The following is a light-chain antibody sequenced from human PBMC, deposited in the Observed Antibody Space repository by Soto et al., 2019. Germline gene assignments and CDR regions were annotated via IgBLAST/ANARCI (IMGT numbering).Light chain of an antibody. J-gene: IGLJ2*01. CDR3: SSYTSYSPLAV. CDR2: EVN. V-gene: IGLV2-14*01. Sequence: QSVLTQPASVSGSPGQAITISCAGTSADIGRYNYVSWYRQHPGEAPQLLIYEVNNRPSGISTRFSGSKSGNTASLTISGLQTEDEADYYCSSYTSYSPLAVFGGGTQLTVL. CDR1: SADIGRYNY.